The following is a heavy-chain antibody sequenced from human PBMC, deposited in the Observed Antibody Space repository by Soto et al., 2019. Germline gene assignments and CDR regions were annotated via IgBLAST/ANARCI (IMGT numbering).Heavy chain of an antibody. CDR3: GSVRPSGYVLS. V-gene: IGHV4-61*01. CDR1: GGSVSGTSFS. Sequence: TLSLTCTVSGGSVSGTSFSWIWIRQPPGKGLEWIGYVYFSGTTNYNPSLKSRVTISIDTSKNQFSLRLASVTAADTAFYFCGSVRPSGYVLSWGQGTLVTVSS. D-gene: IGHD6-25*01. J-gene: IGHJ5*02. CDR2: VYFSGTT.